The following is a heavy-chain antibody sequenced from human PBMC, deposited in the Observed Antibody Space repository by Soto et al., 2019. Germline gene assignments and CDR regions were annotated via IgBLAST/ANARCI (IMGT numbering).Heavy chain of an antibody. V-gene: IGHV4-59*01. Sequence: PSETLSLTCTVSGDSSSSYYWSWIRQPPGKGLEWIGYIYYSGSTNYNPSLKSRVTISVDTSKNQFSLKLSSVTAADTAVYYCARVKGYSSSWGLRYFDYWGQGTLVTVSS. CDR2: IYYSGST. D-gene: IGHD6-13*01. CDR1: GDSSSSYY. CDR3: ARVKGYSSSWGLRYFDY. J-gene: IGHJ4*02.